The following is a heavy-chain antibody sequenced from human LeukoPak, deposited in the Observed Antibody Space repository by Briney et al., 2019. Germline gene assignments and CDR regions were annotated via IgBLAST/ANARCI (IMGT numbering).Heavy chain of an antibody. CDR2: INHSGST. Sequence: SETLSLTCAVYGGSFSGYYWSWIRQPPGKGLEWIGEINHSGSTNYNPSLKSRISISVDTSKNQFSLKLSSVTAADTAVYYCARTTEGGYTYNYFYYYYMDVWGKGTTVTISS. J-gene: IGHJ6*03. D-gene: IGHD5-18*01. V-gene: IGHV4-34*01. CDR3: ARTTEGGYTYNYFYYYYMDV. CDR1: GGSFSGYY.